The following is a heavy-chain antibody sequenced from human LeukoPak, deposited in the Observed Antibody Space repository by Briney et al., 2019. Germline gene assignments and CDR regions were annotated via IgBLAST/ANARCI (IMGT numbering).Heavy chain of an antibody. V-gene: IGHV5-51*01. Sequence: GESLKISCKGSGYSFTSYWIGWVRQMPGKGLEWMGIIYPGDSDTRYSPSFQGQVTISADKSISTAYLQWSSLKASDTAMYYCALLSITIFGVAPGYFDYWGQGTLVTVSS. J-gene: IGHJ4*02. CDR1: GYSFTSYW. CDR3: ALLSITIFGVAPGYFDY. CDR2: IYPGDSDT. D-gene: IGHD3-3*01.